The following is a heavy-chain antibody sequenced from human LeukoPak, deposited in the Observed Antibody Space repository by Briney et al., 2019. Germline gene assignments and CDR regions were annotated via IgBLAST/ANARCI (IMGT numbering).Heavy chain of an antibody. V-gene: IGHV3-53*01. CDR1: GFSVSGKF. D-gene: IGHD2-21*01. CDR2: IHYDGKI. Sequence: GGSLRLSCAASGFSVSGKFMSWVRQAPGKGLEWVSIIHYDGKIRYAGSVGGRFTIYRDDSENALFLQMNSLRVDDTAVYFCASGDGYLQPYWGQGTLVTVSS. J-gene: IGHJ4*02. CDR3: ASGDGYLQPY.